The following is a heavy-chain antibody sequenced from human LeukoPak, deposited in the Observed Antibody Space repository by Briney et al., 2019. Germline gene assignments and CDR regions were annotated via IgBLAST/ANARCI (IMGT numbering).Heavy chain of an antibody. CDR1: GGSMSGHY. CDR3: ARGGRSVDY. CDR2: VYYSGST. D-gene: IGHD6-25*01. Sequence: PSETLSLTCTVSGGSMSGHYWSWIRQSPGKGPEFVGYVYYSGSTTCNPSLKSRVTISIDTSKNQFSLTLSSVTAADTAVYYCARGGRSVDYWGQGTLVTVSS. J-gene: IGHJ4*02. V-gene: IGHV4-59*11.